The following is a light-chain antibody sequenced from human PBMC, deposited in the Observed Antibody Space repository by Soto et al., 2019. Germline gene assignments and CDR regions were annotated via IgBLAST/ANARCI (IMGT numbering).Light chain of an antibody. V-gene: IGLV2-14*01. CDR3: SSYTSISTRV. Sequence: QSALTQPASVSGSPGQSITISCTGTSSDVGSYNYVSWYQQHPGKAPKLMIYEVSNHPSGVSNRFSGSKSVNTASLTISGLQAEDVANYYCSSYTSISTRVFGGGTKLTVL. CDR1: SSDVGSYNY. J-gene: IGLJ3*02. CDR2: EVS.